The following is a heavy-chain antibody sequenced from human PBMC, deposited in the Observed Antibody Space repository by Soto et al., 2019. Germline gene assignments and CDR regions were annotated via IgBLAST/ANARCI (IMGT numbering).Heavy chain of an antibody. CDR1: GYTFTNND. Sequence: GASVKVSCKASGYTFTNNDVCWVRQTPGQGLEWMGWISPYSGKTNYARKFQGRVTMTTDTSTSTAYMEVRSLTSDDTAVYYCARDLHGDPYYWGQGTLVTVSS. V-gene: IGHV1-18*01. D-gene: IGHD4-17*01. CDR2: ISPYSGKT. J-gene: IGHJ4*02. CDR3: ARDLHGDPYY.